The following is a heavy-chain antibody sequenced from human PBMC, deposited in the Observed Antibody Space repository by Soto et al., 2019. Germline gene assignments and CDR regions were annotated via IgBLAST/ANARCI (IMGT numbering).Heavy chain of an antibody. V-gene: IGHV1-18*04. Sequence: ASGKVSCNASGYTRINYGISWVPQAPGQGLEWLGWINTYSDRTNYAQEFQGRVPMTTEKSTSTVYMELRSLRSGDTALYYCARDYTGRGYFDHWGQGSLVTVSS. CDR1: GYTRINYG. CDR2: INTYSDRT. D-gene: IGHD2-8*02. J-gene: IGHJ4*02. CDR3: ARDYTGRGYFDH.